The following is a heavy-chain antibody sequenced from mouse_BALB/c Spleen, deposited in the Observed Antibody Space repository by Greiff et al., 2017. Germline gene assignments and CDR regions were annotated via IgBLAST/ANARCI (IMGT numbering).Heavy chain of an antibody. D-gene: IGHD2-4*01. CDR2: ISSGGGST. J-gene: IGHJ3*01. V-gene: IGHV5-12-1*01. CDR3: ARPPTMILSWFAY. CDR1: GFAFSSYD. Sequence: EVQLVESGGGLVKPGGSLKLSCAASGFAFSSYDMSWVRQTPEKRLEWVAYISSGGGSTYYPDTVKGRFTISRDNAKNTLYLQMSSLKSEDTAMYYCARPPTMILSWFAYWGQGTLVTVSA.